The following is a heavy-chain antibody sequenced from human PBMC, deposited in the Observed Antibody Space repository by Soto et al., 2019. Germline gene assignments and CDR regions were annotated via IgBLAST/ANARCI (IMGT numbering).Heavy chain of an antibody. Sequence: ASVKVSCKASGYTFTGYYMHWVRQAPGQGLEWMGWINPNSGGTNYAQKFQGWVTMTRDTSISTAYMELSRLRSDDTAVYYCARDNYDFWSGPIGGYYYYYGMDVWGQGTTVTVSS. CDR3: ARDNYDFWSGPIGGYYYYYGMDV. V-gene: IGHV1-2*04. D-gene: IGHD3-3*01. CDR2: INPNSGGT. J-gene: IGHJ6*02. CDR1: GYTFTGYY.